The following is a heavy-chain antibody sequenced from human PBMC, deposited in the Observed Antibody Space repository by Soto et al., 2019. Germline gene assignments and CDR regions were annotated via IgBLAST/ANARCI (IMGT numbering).Heavy chain of an antibody. CDR1: GFTFSDYY. J-gene: IGHJ4*02. V-gene: IGHV3-11*06. D-gene: IGHD6-13*01. CDR3: ARGVAAAGPEDYFDY. CDR2: ISSSSSYT. Sequence: GGSLRLSCAASGFTFSDYYMSWIRQAPGKGLEWVSYISSSSSYTNYADSVKGRFTISRDNAKNSLYLQMNSLRAEDTAVYYCARGVAAAGPEDYFDYWGQGTLVTVSS.